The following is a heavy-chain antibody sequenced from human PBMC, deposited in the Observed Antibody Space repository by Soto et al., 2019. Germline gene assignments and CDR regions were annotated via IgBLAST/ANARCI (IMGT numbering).Heavy chain of an antibody. CDR1: GFAFGDYA. J-gene: IGHJ4*02. Sequence: PGGSLRLSWTASGFAFGDYAMSWLRQAPGKGLEWVGFIRSKAYGGTTEYAASVKGRFTISRDDSKSIAYLQMNSLKTEDTAVYYCTMQSGRYFDWAPDYWGQGTLVTVSS. CDR2: IRSKAYGGTT. CDR3: TMQSGRYFDWAPDY. V-gene: IGHV3-49*03. D-gene: IGHD3-9*01.